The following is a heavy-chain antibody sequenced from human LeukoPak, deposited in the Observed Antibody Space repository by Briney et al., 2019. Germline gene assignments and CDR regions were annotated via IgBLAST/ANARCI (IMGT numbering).Heavy chain of an antibody. CDR2: IYYSGST. V-gene: IGHV4-59*01. D-gene: IGHD2-2*02. J-gene: IGHJ4*02. CDR1: GGSISSYY. Sequence: SETLSLTCTVSGGSISSYYWSWIRQPPGKGLECIGYIYYSGSTNYSPSLKSRVTISVDTSKNQFSLKLSSVTAADTAVYYCARGLRYCSSTSCYRLLDYWGQGTLVTVSS. CDR3: ARGLRYCSSTSCYRLLDY.